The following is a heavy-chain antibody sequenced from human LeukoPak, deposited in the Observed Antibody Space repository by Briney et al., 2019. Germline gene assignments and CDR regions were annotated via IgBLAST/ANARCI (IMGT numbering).Heavy chain of an antibody. CDR1: GYTFTSYD. CDR2: MNPNSGNT. CDR3: AKGGPYYDFWSGYLFDY. D-gene: IGHD3-3*01. J-gene: IGHJ4*02. V-gene: IGHV1-8*01. Sequence: ASVKVSCKASGYTFTSYDINWVRQATGQGLEWMGWMNPNSGNTGYAQKFQGRVTMTRNTSISTAYMELSSLRSEDTAVYYCAKGGPYYDFWSGYLFDYWGQGTLVTVSS.